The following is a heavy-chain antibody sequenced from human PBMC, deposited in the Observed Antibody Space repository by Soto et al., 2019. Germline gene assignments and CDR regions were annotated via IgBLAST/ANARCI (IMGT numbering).Heavy chain of an antibody. J-gene: IGHJ3*02. CDR3: AKGTLSYYDSSTDYCSPYAFDI. V-gene: IGHV3-9*01. D-gene: IGHD3-22*01. CDR2: ISWNSGSI. Sequence: GGSLRLSWAAAGCTCVDYAMHWVRQAPGKGLEWVSGISWNSGSIRYADSVKGRFTISRDNAKNSLYLQMNSLRAEDTALYYCAKGTLSYYDSSTDYCSPYAFDIWGHGTMVTVSS. CDR1: GCTCVDYA.